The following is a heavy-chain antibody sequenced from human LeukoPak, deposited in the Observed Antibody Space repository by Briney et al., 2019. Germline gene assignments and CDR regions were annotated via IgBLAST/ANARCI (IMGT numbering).Heavy chain of an antibody. V-gene: IGHV4-59*12. CDR3: ARGAVIPIVVVPAAIRYFDY. J-gene: IGHJ4*02. Sequence: SETLSLTCTVSGGSISSYYWSWIRQPPGKGLEWIAYISEIGSINYNPSLKSRVTISLDTSKNQFSLKLSSVTAADTAVYYCARGAVIPIVVVPAAIRYFDYWGQGTLVTVSS. D-gene: IGHD2-2*02. CDR1: GGSISSYY. CDR2: ISEIGSI.